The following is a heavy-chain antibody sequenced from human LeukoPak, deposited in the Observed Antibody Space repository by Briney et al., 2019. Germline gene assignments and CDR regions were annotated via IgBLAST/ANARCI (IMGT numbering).Heavy chain of an antibody. V-gene: IGHV5-51*01. CDR3: ARQTAMGRSGDY. J-gene: IGHJ1*01. CDR2: IDPSDSET. D-gene: IGHD5-18*01. Sequence: GESLKISCKASGYSFTGHWIGWVRQMPGKGLEWMGIIDPSDSETRYTPSFQGQVTISADKSLTTAYLQWNSLKASDTAMYYCARQTAMGRSGDYWGQGTLVTVSS. CDR1: GYSFTGHW.